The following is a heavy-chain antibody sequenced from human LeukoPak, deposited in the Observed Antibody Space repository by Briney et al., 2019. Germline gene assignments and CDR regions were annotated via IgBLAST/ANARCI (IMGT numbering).Heavy chain of an antibody. CDR1: GYTFTSYG. Sequence: ASVKVSCKASGYTFTSYGISWVRQAPGQGLEWMGWISAYNGNTKYAQKLQGRVTMTTDTSTSTAYMELRSLRSDDTAVYYCARATVTTTFEAFDIWGQGTMVTVSS. V-gene: IGHV1-18*01. J-gene: IGHJ3*02. D-gene: IGHD4-17*01. CDR2: ISAYNGNT. CDR3: ARATVTTTFEAFDI.